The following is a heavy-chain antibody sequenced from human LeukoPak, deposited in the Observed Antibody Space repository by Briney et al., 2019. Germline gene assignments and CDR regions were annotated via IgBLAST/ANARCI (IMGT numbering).Heavy chain of an antibody. CDR1: GYTFTSYG. Sequence: GASVKVSCKASGYTFTSYGISWVRQAPGQGLEWMGWISTYNGNTNYAQKLQGRVTMTTDTSTGTAYMELRSLRSDDTAVYYCARDLLYCSGGSCPFDYWGQGTLVTVSS. V-gene: IGHV1-18*01. CDR2: ISTYNGNT. D-gene: IGHD2-15*01. J-gene: IGHJ4*02. CDR3: ARDLLYCSGGSCPFDY.